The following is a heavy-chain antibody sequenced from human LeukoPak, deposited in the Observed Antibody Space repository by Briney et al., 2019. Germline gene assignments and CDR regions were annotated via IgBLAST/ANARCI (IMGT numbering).Heavy chain of an antibody. CDR2: IKEEGSEK. J-gene: IGHJ4*02. CDR1: GFTFSTHW. V-gene: IGHV3-7*01. Sequence: GSLRLSCAAFGFTFSTHWMRWVRQAPGKGLEWVASIKEEGSEKSYVDSVKGRFTISRDNAKNSVYLQMNSLRAEDTAVYYCARESGYSYGTGYWGQGTLVTVSS. D-gene: IGHD5-18*01. CDR3: ARESGYSYGTGY.